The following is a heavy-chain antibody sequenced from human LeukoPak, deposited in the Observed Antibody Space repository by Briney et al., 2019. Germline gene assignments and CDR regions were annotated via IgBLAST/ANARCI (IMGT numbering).Heavy chain of an antibody. D-gene: IGHD3-22*01. CDR1: GYTFTSYG. J-gene: IGHJ4*02. CDR2: ISAYNGNT. V-gene: IGHV1-18*01. Sequence: ASVKVSCKASGYTFTSYGINWMRQAPGQGLEWMGWISAYNGNTNYARKLQGRVTMTRDTSTSTVYMELSSLRSEDTAVYYCARDLVAGSGSIDYWGQGTLVTVSS. CDR3: ARDLVAGSGSIDY.